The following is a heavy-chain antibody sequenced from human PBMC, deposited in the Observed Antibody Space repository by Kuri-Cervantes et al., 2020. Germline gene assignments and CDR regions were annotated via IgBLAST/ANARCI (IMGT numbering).Heavy chain of an antibody. J-gene: IGHJ6*02. CDR1: GFTVSSNY. CDR3: ARGSYVSGSQEVVYYYYYGMDV. Sequence: LSLTCAASGFTVSSNYMSWVRQAPGKGLEWGSVFYSGGSTYYADSVKGGFTISRDNAKNTLYLKMNSLRDEDTAVYYCARGSYVSGSQEVVYYYYYGMDVWGQGTTVTVSS. V-gene: IGHV3-66*01. CDR2: FYSGGST. D-gene: IGHD3-10*01.